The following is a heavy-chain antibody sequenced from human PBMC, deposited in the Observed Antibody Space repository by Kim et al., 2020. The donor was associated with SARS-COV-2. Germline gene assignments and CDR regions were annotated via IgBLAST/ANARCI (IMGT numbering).Heavy chain of an antibody. CDR2: ISYDGSNK. CDR1: GFTFSSYG. CDR3: AKGMVYATITDAFDI. Sequence: GGSLRLSCAASGFTFSSYGMHWVRQAPGKGLEWVAVISYDGSNKYYADSVKGRFTISRDNSKNTLYLQMNSLRAEDTAVYYCAKGMVYATITDAFDIWG. D-gene: IGHD2-8*01. J-gene: IGHJ3*02. V-gene: IGHV3-30*18.